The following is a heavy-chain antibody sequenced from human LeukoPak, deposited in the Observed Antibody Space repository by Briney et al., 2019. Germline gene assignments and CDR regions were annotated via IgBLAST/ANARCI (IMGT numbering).Heavy chain of an antibody. CDR3: ARGGYGEHFDY. Sequence: SETLSLTCVVYGGSFSGYHWSWIRQPPGEGLEWIGEINHSGSTNYNPSLKSRVSISVDTSKNQFSLKLPSVTAADTAVYYCARGGYGEHFDYWGQGTLVTVSS. CDR1: GGSFSGYH. J-gene: IGHJ4*02. D-gene: IGHD4-17*01. V-gene: IGHV4-34*01. CDR2: INHSGST.